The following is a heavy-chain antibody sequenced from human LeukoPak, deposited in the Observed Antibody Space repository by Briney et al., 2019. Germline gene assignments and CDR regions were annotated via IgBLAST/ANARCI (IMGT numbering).Heavy chain of an antibody. CDR2: INHSGST. Sequence: SETLSLTCAVYGGSFSGYYWSWIRQPPGKGLEWIGEINHSGSTNYNPSLKSRVTISVDTSKNQFSLKLSSVTAADTAVYYCARGVYGDYHYYGMDVWGQGTTVTVSS. J-gene: IGHJ6*02. V-gene: IGHV4-34*01. CDR3: ARGVYGDYHYYGMDV. D-gene: IGHD4-17*01. CDR1: GGSFSGYY.